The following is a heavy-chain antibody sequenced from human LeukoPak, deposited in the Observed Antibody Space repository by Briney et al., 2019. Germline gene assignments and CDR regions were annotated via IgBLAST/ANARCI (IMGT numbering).Heavy chain of an antibody. J-gene: IGHJ4*02. CDR3: ARYSSSSVDY. CDR1: GYTFSSYY. CDR2: INPSGGST. D-gene: IGHD6-6*01. V-gene: IGHV1-46*01. Sequence: ASVKVSFKASGYTFSSYYIHWVRQAPGQGLEWMGIINPSGGSTSYAQKFQGRVTMTRDTSTSTVYMELSSLRSEDTAVYYCARYSSSSVDYWGQGTLVTVSS.